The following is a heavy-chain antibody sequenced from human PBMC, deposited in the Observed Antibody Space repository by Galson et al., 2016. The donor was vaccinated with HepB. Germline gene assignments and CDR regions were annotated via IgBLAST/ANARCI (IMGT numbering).Heavy chain of an antibody. D-gene: IGHD1-26*01. J-gene: IGHJ4*02. Sequence: SETLSLTCTVSGYSISSGYYWGWIRQPPGKGLEWIGSIFHNGSTYYNPSLKSRVTISVDTSKNQFSLKLSSVTAADTAVYYCARDDSGSYCIDYWGQGTLVTVSS. CDR2: IFHNGST. CDR1: GYSISSGYY. CDR3: ARDDSGSYCIDY. V-gene: IGHV4-38-2*02.